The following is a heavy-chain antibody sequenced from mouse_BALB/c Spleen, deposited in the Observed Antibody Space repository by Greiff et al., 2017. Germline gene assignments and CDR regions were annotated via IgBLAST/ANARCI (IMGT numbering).Heavy chain of an antibody. CDR1: GFTFSSFG. J-gene: IGHJ4*01. V-gene: IGHV5-17*02. D-gene: IGHD2-1*01. CDR2: ISSGSSTI. Sequence: EVQLVESGGGLVQPGGSRKLSCAASGFTFSSFGMHWVRQAPEKGLEWVAYISSGSSTIYYADTVKGRFTISRDNPKNTLFLQMTSLRSEDTAMYYCARSHGKNAMDYWGQGTSVTVSS. CDR3: ARSHGKNAMDY.